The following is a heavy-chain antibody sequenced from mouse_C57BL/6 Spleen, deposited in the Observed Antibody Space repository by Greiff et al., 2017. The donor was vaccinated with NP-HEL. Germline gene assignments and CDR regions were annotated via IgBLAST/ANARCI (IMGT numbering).Heavy chain of an antibody. CDR3: ARERENYDYDWFAY. CDR1: GYAFTNYL. V-gene: IGHV1-54*01. D-gene: IGHD2-4*01. Sequence: VQGVESGAELVRPGTSVKVSCKASGYAFTNYLIEWVKQRPGQGLEWIGVINPGSGGTNYNEKFKGKATLTADKSSSTAYMQLSSLTSEDSAVYFCARERENYDYDWFAYWGQGTLVTVSA. CDR2: INPGSGGT. J-gene: IGHJ3*01.